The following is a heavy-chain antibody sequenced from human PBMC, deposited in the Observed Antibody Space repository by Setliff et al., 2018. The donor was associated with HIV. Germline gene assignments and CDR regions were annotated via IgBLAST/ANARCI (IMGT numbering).Heavy chain of an antibody. Sequence: SLSLSCEASGFRVTDTYMAWVRQAPGKGLEWVTLIYKAGKTYYADFVKGRFTIARDDTKNTVSLQMTNLEPGDTAMYYCAKGGYGGAYYVAGYWGQGTKVTVSS. CDR2: IYKAGKT. CDR3: AKGGYGGAYYVAGY. CDR1: GFRVTDTY. D-gene: IGHD5-18*01. J-gene: IGHJ4*02. V-gene: IGHV3-53*01.